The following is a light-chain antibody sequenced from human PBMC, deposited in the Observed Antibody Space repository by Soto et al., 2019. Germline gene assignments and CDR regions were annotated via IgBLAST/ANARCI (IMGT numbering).Light chain of an antibody. J-gene: IGKJ4*01. V-gene: IGKV1-12*01. CDR1: QGIASW. CDR2: AAS. CDR3: QPANSFPPLT. Sequence: DIQMTQSPSSVSASVGDTVTITCRASQGIASWLAWYQQKPGKAPKLLIYAASRLQSGVPSRFSGIGSGTDFTLTISNLQPEDFATYFCQPANSFPPLTFGGRTKVEIK.